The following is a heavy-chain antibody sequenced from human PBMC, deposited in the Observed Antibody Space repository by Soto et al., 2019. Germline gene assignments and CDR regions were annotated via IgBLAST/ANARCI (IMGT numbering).Heavy chain of an antibody. CDR3: ARIAVAAVYNWFDP. CDR1: GYSFTSYW. J-gene: IGHJ5*02. Sequence: GESPKISCKGSGYSFTSYWISWVRQMPGKGLEWMGRIEPSDSYTHYSPSFQGHVTISADKSISTAFLLWSSLKASDTAFYYWARIAVAAVYNWFDPWGQGTLVTVSS. CDR2: IEPSDSYT. D-gene: IGHD6-19*01. V-gene: IGHV5-10-1*01.